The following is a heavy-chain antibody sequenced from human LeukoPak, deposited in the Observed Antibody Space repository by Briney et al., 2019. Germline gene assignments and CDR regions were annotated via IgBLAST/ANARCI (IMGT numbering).Heavy chain of an antibody. J-gene: IGHJ5*02. CDR1: GGTFSSYA. CDR2: IIPIFGTA. Sequence: AASVKVSCKASGGTFSSYAISWVRQAPGQGLEWMGGIIPIFGTANYAQKFQGRVTITADESTSTAYMELSSLRSEDTAVYYCARAGWYSSSWYKYNWFDPWGQGTLVTVSS. D-gene: IGHD6-13*01. V-gene: IGHV1-69*13. CDR3: ARAGWYSSSWYKYNWFDP.